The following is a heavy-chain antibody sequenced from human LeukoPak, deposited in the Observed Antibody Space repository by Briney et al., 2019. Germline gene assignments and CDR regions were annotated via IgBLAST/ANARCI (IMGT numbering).Heavy chain of an antibody. J-gene: IGHJ2*01. CDR3: ARGRQGAKTRYFDL. V-gene: IGHV3-64*01. Sequence: PGGSLRLSCAASGIIFSNYAMHWVRQGPGKGLECISTISSDGGSTYYANSVKGRFTIYRDNSKNTLYLPMGSLRAEDMAVYYCARGRQGAKTRYFDLWGRGTRVTVSS. D-gene: IGHD1-26*01. CDR1: GIIFSNYA. CDR2: ISSDGGST.